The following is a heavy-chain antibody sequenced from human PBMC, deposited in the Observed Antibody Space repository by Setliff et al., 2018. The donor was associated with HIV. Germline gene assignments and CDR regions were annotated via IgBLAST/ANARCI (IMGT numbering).Heavy chain of an antibody. CDR2: INPSTGGT. V-gene: IGHV1-2*02. CDR1: GYRFTDYS. CDR3: ARRPPPAESSPWSWGLKRYPRNYYMNV. D-gene: IGHD6-19*01. Sequence: RASVKVSCKASGYRFTDYSIHWVRQTPGQGLEWVGWINPSTGGTDYAERFQGRVTMTSDTSISTVYIQLSSLRSDDTAVYYCARRPPPAESSPWSWGLKRYPRNYYMNVWGKGTTVTVSS. J-gene: IGHJ6*03.